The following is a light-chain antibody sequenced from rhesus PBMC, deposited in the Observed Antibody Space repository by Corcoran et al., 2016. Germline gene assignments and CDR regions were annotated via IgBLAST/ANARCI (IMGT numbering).Light chain of an antibody. CDR1: QSGSRS. J-gene: IGKJ1*01. V-gene: IGKV3-35*01. CDR2: DAS. CDR3: QQSSNWPWT. Sequence: EIVLTQSPATLSLSPGERATLSCRASQSGSRSLAWYQQKLGQTPRLLMYDASTRATGDPDRFSGSGSWTDITLTISRLEPEDVGVYYCQQSSNWPWTFGQGTKVEIK.